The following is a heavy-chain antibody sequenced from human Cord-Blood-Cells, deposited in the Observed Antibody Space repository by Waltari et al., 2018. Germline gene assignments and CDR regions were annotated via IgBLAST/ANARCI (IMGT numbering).Heavy chain of an antibody. D-gene: IGHD3-10*01. J-gene: IGHJ4*02. CDR2: MNPNSGNT. Sequence: QVQLVQSGAEVKKPGASVKVSCKASGYTFTSYDLNWVRQATGQGLEWMGWMNPNSGNTGYAQKFQGRVTITRNTSISTAYMELSSLRSEDTAVYYCARGQTNYYGSGSYYNFDYWGQGTLVTVSS. CDR3: ARGQTNYYGSGSYYNFDY. CDR1: GYTFTSYD. V-gene: IGHV1-8*03.